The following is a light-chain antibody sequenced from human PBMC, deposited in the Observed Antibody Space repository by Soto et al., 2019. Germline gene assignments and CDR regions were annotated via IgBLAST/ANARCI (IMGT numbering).Light chain of an antibody. CDR3: QQSYSTRP. V-gene: IGKV1-39*01. J-gene: IGKJ1*01. CDR1: QSISSY. Sequence: DIQMTQSPSSLSASVGDRVTITCRASQSISSYLNWYQQKPGKAPKLLIYAASSLQSGVPSRFSGSGSGTDFTLTISSLQPEDFATYYCQQSYSTRPFGQWTKVEIK. CDR2: AAS.